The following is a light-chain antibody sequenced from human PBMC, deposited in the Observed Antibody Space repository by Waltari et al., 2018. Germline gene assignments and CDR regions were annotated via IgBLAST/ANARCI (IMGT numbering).Light chain of an antibody. CDR1: SGHSRNI. CDR2: VNSDGSH. J-gene: IGLJ3*02. Sequence: QLVLTQSPSASASLGASVKLTCTLSSGHSRNIIAWLQQQPENGPRYLMKVNSDGSHSKGDEIPDLFSGSSSGAERYLTISTVQSEDEADYYCQTGGHGTWVFGGGTKLTVL. V-gene: IGLV4-69*01. CDR3: QTGGHGTWV.